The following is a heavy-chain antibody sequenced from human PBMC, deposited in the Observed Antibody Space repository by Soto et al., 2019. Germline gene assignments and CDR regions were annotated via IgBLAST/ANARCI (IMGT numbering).Heavy chain of an antibody. D-gene: IGHD3-16*02. V-gene: IGHV1-69*13. CDR3: ARDPRRSGSLNLDY. J-gene: IGHJ4*02. CDR1: GGTFSSYA. CDR2: IIPIFGTA. Sequence: GASVKVSCKASGGTFSSYAISWVRQAPGQGLEWMGGIIPIFGTANYAQKFQGRVTITADESTSTAYMELSSLRSEDTAVYYCARDPRRSGSLNLDYWGQGTLVTVSS.